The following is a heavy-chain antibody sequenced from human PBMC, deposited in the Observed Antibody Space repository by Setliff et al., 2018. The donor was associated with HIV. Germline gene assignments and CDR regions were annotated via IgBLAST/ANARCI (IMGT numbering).Heavy chain of an antibody. CDR1: GFTFSSYG. V-gene: IGHV3-30*18. CDR2: MSYDGSNK. CDR3: AKEPTGDSSHWFDP. Sequence: GGSLRLSCAASGFTFSSYGMNWVRQAPGKGLEWVAVMSYDGSNKYYADSVKGRFTLSRDNSKNTLFLQMNSLRPEDTAVFYCAKEPTGDSSHWFDPWGQGTLVTVSS. D-gene: IGHD7-27*01. J-gene: IGHJ5*02.